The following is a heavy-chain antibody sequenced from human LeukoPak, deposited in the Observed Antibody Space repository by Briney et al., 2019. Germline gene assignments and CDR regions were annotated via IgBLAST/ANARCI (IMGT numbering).Heavy chain of an antibody. CDR1: GGSISSYY. D-gene: IGHD6-13*01. J-gene: IGHJ6*03. Sequence: SETLSLTCTVSGGSISSYYWSWIRQPPGKGLEWIGYIYYSGSTNHNPSLKSRVTISVDTSKNQFSLKLSSVTAADTAVYYCARAGYSSSWRNYYYYYMDVWGKGTTVTVSS. CDR3: ARAGYSSSWRNYYYYYMDV. CDR2: IYYSGST. V-gene: IGHV4-59*01.